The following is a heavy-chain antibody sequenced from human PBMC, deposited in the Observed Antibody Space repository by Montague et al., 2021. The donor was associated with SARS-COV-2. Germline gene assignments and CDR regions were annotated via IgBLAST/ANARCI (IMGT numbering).Heavy chain of an antibody. Sequence: SLRLSCAAPGFSFSNYAIHWVRQAPGKGLEWVAIISYGGINKNYAESVKGRFTISRDNSKNTVYLQMNSLRPEDTAVYYCARDAMVWGYGRNEFDYWGQGTLVTVSS. CDR2: ISYGGINK. V-gene: IGHV3-30-3*01. CDR3: ARDAMVWGYGRNEFDY. D-gene: IGHD3-10*01. CDR1: GFSFSNYA. J-gene: IGHJ4*02.